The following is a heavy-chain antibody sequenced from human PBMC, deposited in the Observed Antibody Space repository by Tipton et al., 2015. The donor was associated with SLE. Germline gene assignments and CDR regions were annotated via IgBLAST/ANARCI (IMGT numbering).Heavy chain of an antibody. D-gene: IGHD1-26*01. CDR2: IQYDGSSK. CDR1: GFKFTNFA. J-gene: IGHJ4*02. V-gene: IGHV3-30*19. Sequence: SLRLSCAPSGFKFTNFAMHWVRQAPGKGLQWLAFIQYDGSSKYYADSVKGRFTISRDNSKNTLYLQMNSLRPEDTAIYYCTRRAWEDQTQAFSASYYFDYWGQGIVVTVSS. CDR3: TRRAWEDQTQAFSASYYFDY.